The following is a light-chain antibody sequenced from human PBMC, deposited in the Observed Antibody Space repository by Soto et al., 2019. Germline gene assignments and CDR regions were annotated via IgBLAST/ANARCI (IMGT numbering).Light chain of an antibody. J-gene: IGLJ1*01. V-gene: IGLV1-44*01. CDR1: SSNIGSNT. CDR2: SNN. Sequence: QSFLAQPPSASGTPGQRVTISCSGSSSNIGSNTVNWYQQLPGTAPKLLIYSNNQRPSGVPDRFSGSKSGTSASLAISGLQSEAEADYYCAAWDDSLKGVFGTGTKVTVL. CDR3: AAWDDSLKGV.